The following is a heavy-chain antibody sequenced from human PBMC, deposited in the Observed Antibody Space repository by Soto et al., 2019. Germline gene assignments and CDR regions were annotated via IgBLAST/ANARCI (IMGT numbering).Heavy chain of an antibody. J-gene: IGHJ4*02. CDR3: ARHRGSGSYYPYYFDY. Sequence: QLQLQESGPGLVKPSETLSLTCTVSGGSISSSSYYWGWIRQPPGKGLEGIGSLYYSGSTYYNPSLKGRVTISVDTSKNQCSLKLSSVTAADTAVYYCARHRGSGSYYPYYFDYWGQGTLVTVSS. V-gene: IGHV4-39*01. CDR1: GGSISSSSYY. CDR2: LYYSGST. D-gene: IGHD3-10*01.